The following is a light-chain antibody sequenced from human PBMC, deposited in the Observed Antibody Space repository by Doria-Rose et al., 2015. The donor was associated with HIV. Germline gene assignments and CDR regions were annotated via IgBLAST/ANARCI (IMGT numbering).Light chain of an antibody. CDR2: CAS. CDR1: QSLLYTSKNY. J-gene: IGKJ3*01. Sequence: VLTQPPESLGMSLGERATLNCKSNQSLLYTSKNYLAWYQQKPGQPPKLLIYCASTRQSGVPARFSGSGSGTDFTLTISSLEAEDVAVYNCQQYYDTPSFGPGTTVDIK. CDR3: QQYYDTPS. V-gene: IGKV4-1*01.